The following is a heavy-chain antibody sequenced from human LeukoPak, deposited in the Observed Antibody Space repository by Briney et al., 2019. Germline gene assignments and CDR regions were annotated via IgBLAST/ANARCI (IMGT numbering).Heavy chain of an antibody. Sequence: SETLSLTCAVYGGSFSGYYWRWIRQPPGKGLEWIGSIYYSGSTYYNPSLKSRVTISVDTSKNQSFLKLSSVTAADTAVYYCATSSYDFWSGYSPPSFDYWGQGTLVTVSS. J-gene: IGHJ4*02. CDR1: GGSFSGYY. V-gene: IGHV4-34*01. D-gene: IGHD3-3*01. CDR2: IYYSGST. CDR3: ATSSYDFWSGYSPPSFDY.